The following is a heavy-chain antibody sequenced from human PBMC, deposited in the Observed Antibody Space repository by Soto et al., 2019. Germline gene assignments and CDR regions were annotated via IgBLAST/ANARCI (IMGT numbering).Heavy chain of an antibody. CDR3: ARASLLRYFDWLIGRKTFPGMDV. Sequence: ASAKVTCKASGYTFTSYDINWVRQATGQGLEWMGWMNPNSGNTGYAQKFQGRVTMTRNTSISTAYMELSSLRSEDTAVYYCARASLLRYFDWLIGRKTFPGMDVWGQGTTVTVSS. CDR1: GYTFTSYD. J-gene: IGHJ6*02. D-gene: IGHD3-9*01. CDR2: MNPNSGNT. V-gene: IGHV1-8*01.